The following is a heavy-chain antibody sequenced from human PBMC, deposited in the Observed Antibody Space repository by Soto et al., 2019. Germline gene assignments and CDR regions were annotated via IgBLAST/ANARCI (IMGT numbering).Heavy chain of an antibody. CDR1: GFTFSDYY. D-gene: IGHD3-22*01. V-gene: IGHV3-11*06. J-gene: IGHJ5*02. Sequence: QVQLVESGGGLVKPGGSLRLSCAASGFTFSDYYMSWIRQAPGKGLEWLSYISGSSDNTNYADSVKGRFTISRDNAKKSLYLEMNSLRAEDMAVYYCATITMMTWGQGTLVAVSS. CDR3: ATITMMT. CDR2: ISGSSDNT.